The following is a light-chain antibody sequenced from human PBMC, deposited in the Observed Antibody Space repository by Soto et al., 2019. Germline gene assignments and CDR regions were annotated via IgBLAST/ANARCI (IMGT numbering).Light chain of an antibody. CDR1: QSISSSY. Sequence: EIVLTQSPGTLSLSPGERATLPCRASQSISSSYLAWYQQKPGQAPRLLIYGASSRATGIPDRFSGSGSGTDFTLTISRLQSEDFATYYCQKSYSTPSITVGQGTRLEIK. J-gene: IGKJ5*01. CDR2: GAS. CDR3: QKSYSTPSIT. V-gene: IGKV3-20*01.